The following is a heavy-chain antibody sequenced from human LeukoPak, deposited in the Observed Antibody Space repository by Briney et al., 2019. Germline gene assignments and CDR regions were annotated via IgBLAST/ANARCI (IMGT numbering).Heavy chain of an antibody. CDR1: GFTFSSYA. J-gene: IGHJ6*02. CDR2: ISGSGGST. Sequence: GSLRLSCAASGFTFSSYAMSWVRQAPGKGLEWVSAISGSGGSTYYADSVKGRFTTSRDNSKNTLYLQMNSLRAEDTAVYYCAKVPWIDYYYGMDVWGQGTTVTVAS. V-gene: IGHV3-23*01. D-gene: IGHD2-2*03. CDR3: AKVPWIDYYYGMDV.